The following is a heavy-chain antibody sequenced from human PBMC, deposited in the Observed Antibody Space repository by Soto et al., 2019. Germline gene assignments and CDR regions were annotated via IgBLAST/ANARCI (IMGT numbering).Heavy chain of an antibody. V-gene: IGHV3-30-3*01. CDR2: ISYDGSNK. Sequence: GGSLRLSCAASGFTFSSYAMHWVRQAPGKGLEWVAVISYDGSNKYYADSVKGRFTISRDNSKNTLYLQMNSLRAEDTAVYYCARVVKGWELLTLIDYWGQGTLVTVSS. CDR1: GFTFSSYA. CDR3: ARVVKGWELLTLIDY. J-gene: IGHJ4*02. D-gene: IGHD1-26*01.